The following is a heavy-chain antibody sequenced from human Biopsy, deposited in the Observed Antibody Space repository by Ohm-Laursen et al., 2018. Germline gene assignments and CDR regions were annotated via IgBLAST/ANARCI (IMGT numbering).Heavy chain of an antibody. CDR3: AGRPWPNAFDI. D-gene: IGHD5-12*01. CDR1: GDSVSSGSFY. V-gene: IGHV4-61*01. Sequence: PGTLSLTCTVSGDSVSSGSFYWTWIRQPPGQGLEYIGYIYDRGSTANYNPSLESRVTISVDTSRNQFSLKLSSVTAADTAVYYCAGRPWPNAFDIWGQGTMVTVSS. J-gene: IGHJ3*02. CDR2: IYDRGSTA.